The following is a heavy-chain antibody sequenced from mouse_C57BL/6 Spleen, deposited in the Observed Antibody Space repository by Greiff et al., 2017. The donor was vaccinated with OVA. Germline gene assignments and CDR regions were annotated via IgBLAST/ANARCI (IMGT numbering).Heavy chain of an antibody. V-gene: IGHV1-20*01. Sequence: EVQLQESGPELVKPGDSVKISCKASGYSFTGYFMNWVMQSHGKSLEWIGRINPYNGDTFYNQKFKGKATLTVDKSSSTAHMELRSLTSEDSAVYYCARELRGDYYAMDYWGQGTSVTVSS. D-gene: IGHD1-3*01. CDR3: ARELRGDYYAMDY. CDR1: GYSFTGYF. CDR2: INPYNGDT. J-gene: IGHJ4*01.